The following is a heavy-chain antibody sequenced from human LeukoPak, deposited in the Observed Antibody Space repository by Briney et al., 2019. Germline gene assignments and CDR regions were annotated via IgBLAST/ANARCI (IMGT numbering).Heavy chain of an antibody. D-gene: IGHD6-19*01. CDR1: GYTFTSNG. Sequence: ASVRVSCKASGYTFTSNGISWVRQAPGQGLEWMGWISAYNGNTKYAQNLQGRVTMTTDTSTSTVYMELSSLRSDDTAVYYCARADSVTIAVAGLSCFDYWGQGTLVTVSS. J-gene: IGHJ4*02. CDR3: ARADSVTIAVAGLSCFDY. CDR2: ISAYNGNT. V-gene: IGHV1-18*01.